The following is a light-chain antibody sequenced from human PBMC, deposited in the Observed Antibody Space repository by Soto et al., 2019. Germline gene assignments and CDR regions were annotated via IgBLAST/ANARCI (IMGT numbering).Light chain of an antibody. CDR1: QDIRND. CDR3: LQDYIDPYT. CDR2: GTS. V-gene: IGKV1-6*01. J-gene: IGKJ2*01. Sequence: AIQMTQSPSSLSVSVGDRITITCRASQDIRNDLGWYQQKPGKAPKLLIYGTSNLKSGVPSRFSGSGSGTDFTLTISRLQPEDFATYDCLQDYIDPYTFVQGTKLESK.